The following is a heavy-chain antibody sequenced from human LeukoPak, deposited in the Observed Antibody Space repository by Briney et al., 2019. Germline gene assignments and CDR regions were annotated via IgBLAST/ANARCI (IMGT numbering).Heavy chain of an antibody. CDR3: ASEGSGSYFDY. D-gene: IGHD1-26*01. CDR2: IYHSGST. V-gene: IGHV4-38-2*02. J-gene: IGHJ4*02. CDR1: GYSISSGYY. Sequence: PSETLSLTCTVSGYSISSGYYWGWIRQPPGKGLEWIGSIYHSGSTYYNPSLKSRVTISVDTSKNQFSLKLSSVTAADTAVYYCASEGSGSYFDYWGQGTLVTVSS.